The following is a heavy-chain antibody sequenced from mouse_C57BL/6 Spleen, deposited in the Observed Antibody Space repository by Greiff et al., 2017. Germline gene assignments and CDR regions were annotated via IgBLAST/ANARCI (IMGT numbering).Heavy chain of an antibody. CDR3: ARDGYYLYWYFDV. CDR1: GYSITSGYY. V-gene: IGHV3-6*01. Sequence: EVHLVESGPGLVKPSQSLSLTCSVTGYSITSGYYWNWIRQFPGNKLEWMGYISYDGSNNYNPSLKNRISITRDTSKNQFFLKLNSVTTEDTATYYCARDGYYLYWYFDVWGTGTTVTVSS. CDR2: ISYDGSN. D-gene: IGHD2-3*01. J-gene: IGHJ1*03.